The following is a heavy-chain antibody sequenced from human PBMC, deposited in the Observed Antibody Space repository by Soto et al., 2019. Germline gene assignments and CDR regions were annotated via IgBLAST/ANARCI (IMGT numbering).Heavy chain of an antibody. CDR1: GFTFSSYS. V-gene: IGHV3-48*01. CDR3: ARDAYGMDV. CDR2: ISSSSSTI. Sequence: EVQLVESGGGLVQPGGSLRLSCAASGFTFSSYSMNWVRQAPGKGLEWVSYISSSSSTIYYADSVKGRFTISRDNAKNSRYLQMNSLRAEDTAVYYCARDAYGMDVWGQGTTVTVSS. J-gene: IGHJ6*02.